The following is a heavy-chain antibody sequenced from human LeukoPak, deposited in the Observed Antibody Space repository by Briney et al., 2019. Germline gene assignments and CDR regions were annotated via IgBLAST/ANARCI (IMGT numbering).Heavy chain of an antibody. Sequence: SETLSLTCTVSGGSISSGSYYWSWIRQPAGKGLEWIGRIYTSGSTNYNPSLKSRVTISVDTSKNQFSLKLSSVTAADTAVYYCARESDDYSNVYFDYWGQGTLVTVSS. J-gene: IGHJ4*02. V-gene: IGHV4-61*02. CDR1: GGSISSGSYY. CDR3: ARESDDYSNVYFDY. CDR2: IYTSGST. D-gene: IGHD4-11*01.